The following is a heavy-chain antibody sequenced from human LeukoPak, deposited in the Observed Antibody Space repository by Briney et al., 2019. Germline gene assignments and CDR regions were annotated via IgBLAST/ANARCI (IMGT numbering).Heavy chain of an antibody. CDR1: GFTFSSYA. CDR3: AKPPFGGNIVVVPAATYYFDY. D-gene: IGHD2-2*01. Sequence: HPGGSLRLSCAASGFTFSSYAMSWVRQAPGKGLEWVSAISGSGGSTYYADSVKGRFTISRDNSKNTLYLQMNSLRAEDTAVHYCAKPPFGGNIVVVPAATYYFDYWGQGTLVTVSS. CDR2: ISGSGGST. V-gene: IGHV3-23*01. J-gene: IGHJ4*02.